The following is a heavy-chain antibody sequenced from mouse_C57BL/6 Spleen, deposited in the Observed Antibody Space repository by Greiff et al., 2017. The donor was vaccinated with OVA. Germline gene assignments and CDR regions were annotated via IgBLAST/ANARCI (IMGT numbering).Heavy chain of an antibody. J-gene: IGHJ1*03. CDR3: ARYNYYGSSYVYWYFDV. CDR1: GFTFTDYY. V-gene: IGHV7-3*01. Sequence: VQLVASGGGLVQPGGSLSLSCAASGFTFTDYYMSWVRQPTGKALDWLGFISNKANGYTTEYSASVKVRFTISSDNSQSILYLQMNALRAEDSATYYFARYNYYGSSYVYWYFDVWGTGPTVTVSS. CDR2: ISNKANGYTT. D-gene: IGHD1-1*01.